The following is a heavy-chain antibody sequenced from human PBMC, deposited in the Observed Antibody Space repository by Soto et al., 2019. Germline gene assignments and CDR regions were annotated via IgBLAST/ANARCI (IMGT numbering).Heavy chain of an antibody. J-gene: IGHJ5*02. Sequence: QVQLVQSGAEVKKPGSSVKVSCKASGGTFSNYAITWVRQAPGQGLEWVGRIIPIFGTTNVAQKFQGRVTITADESKTTANMERSGVRSDDTAVYYCAKDGGADGYFGNWLDPWGQGTLVTVSS. D-gene: IGHD5-12*01. CDR2: IIPIFGTT. V-gene: IGHV1-69*15. CDR1: GGTFSNYA. CDR3: AKDGGADGYFGNWLDP.